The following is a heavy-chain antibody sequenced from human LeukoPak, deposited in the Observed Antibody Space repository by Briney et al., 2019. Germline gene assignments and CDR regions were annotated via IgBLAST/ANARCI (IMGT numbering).Heavy chain of an antibody. J-gene: IGHJ3*02. D-gene: IGHD1-7*01. CDR2: VYNSGST. V-gene: IGHV4-4*07. CDR3: ARLITGTTTAFDI. CDR1: GVSISGYY. Sequence: SETLSLTCSASGVSISGYYWTWIRQPAGKGLEWIGRVYNSGSTHYNPSLKTRLTMSVDTSKNQFSLKLSSVTAADTAVYYCARLITGTTTAFDIWGQGTMVTVSS.